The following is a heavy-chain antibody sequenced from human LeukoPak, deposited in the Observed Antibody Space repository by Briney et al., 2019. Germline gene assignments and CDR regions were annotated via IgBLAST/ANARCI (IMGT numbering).Heavy chain of an antibody. Sequence: GGSLRLSCAASGFTFSSYAMSWVRQAPGKGLEWVSAISGSGGSTYYADSVKGRFTISRDNSKNTLYLQMNSLRAEDTAVYYCAKVRTWYYDSSGCDYWGQGTLVTVSS. CDR1: GFTFSSYA. V-gene: IGHV3-23*01. D-gene: IGHD3-22*01. J-gene: IGHJ4*02. CDR2: ISGSGGST. CDR3: AKVRTWYYDSSGCDY.